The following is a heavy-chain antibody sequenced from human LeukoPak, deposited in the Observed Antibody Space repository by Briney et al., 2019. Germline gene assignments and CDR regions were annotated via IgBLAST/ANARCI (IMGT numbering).Heavy chain of an antibody. CDR3: ARTCVGATGTPCSYAFDI. CDR1: GGTFSSYA. Sequence: RASVKVSCKASGGTFSSYAISWVRQAPGQGLEWMGGIIPIFGTANYAQKFQGRVTITADQSTSTAYMELSSLKASDTAMYYCARTCVGATGTPCSYAFDIWGQGTMVTVSS. J-gene: IGHJ3*02. D-gene: IGHD1-26*01. V-gene: IGHV1-69*13. CDR2: IIPIFGTA.